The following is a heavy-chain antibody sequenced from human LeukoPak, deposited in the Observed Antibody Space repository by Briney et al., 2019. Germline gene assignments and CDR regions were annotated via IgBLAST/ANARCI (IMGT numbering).Heavy chain of an antibody. CDR3: AKGYSYGYYYFYYYGMDV. J-gene: IGHJ6*02. D-gene: IGHD5-18*01. CDR2: TYYRSKWYN. CDR1: GDSVSSNSAA. Sequence: SQTLSLTCAISGDSVSSNSAAWNWIRQSASRGLEWLGRTYYRSKWYNDYAVSVKSRITINPDTSKNQFSLQLNSVTPEDTAVYYCAKGYSYGYYYFYYYGMDVWGQGTTVTVSS. V-gene: IGHV6-1*01.